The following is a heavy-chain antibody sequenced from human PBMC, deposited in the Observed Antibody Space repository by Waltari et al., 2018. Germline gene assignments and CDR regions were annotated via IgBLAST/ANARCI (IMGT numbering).Heavy chain of an antibody. CDR2: IIPILGRA. V-gene: IGHV1-69*08. Sequence: QVQLVQSGSEVTKPGSSVKVSCTASGGTFSRYTISWVRQAPGQGLEWSGRIIPILGRANYAQKFQGRVTITADKSTSTAYMELSSLRSEDTAVYYCARVSVYGVQYYYYGMDVWGQGTTVTVSS. J-gene: IGHJ6*02. D-gene: IGHD4-17*01. CDR3: ARVSVYGVQYYYYGMDV. CDR1: GGTFSRYT.